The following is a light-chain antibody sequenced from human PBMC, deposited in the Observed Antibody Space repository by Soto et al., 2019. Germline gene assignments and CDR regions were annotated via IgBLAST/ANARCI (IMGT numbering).Light chain of an antibody. V-gene: IGKV3-11*01. CDR1: QSVSSDY. Sequence: VLTQSPATLSLSPGEKATLSCRASQSVSSDYLAWYQQKPGQAPRLLVYGASSRATGIPARFSGSGSGTDFTLTISSLEPEDFAVYYCQHRSNWPLTFGGGTKVDIK. J-gene: IGKJ4*01. CDR3: QHRSNWPLT. CDR2: GAS.